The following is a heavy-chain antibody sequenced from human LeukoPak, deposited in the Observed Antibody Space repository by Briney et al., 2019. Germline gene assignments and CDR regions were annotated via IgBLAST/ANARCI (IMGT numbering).Heavy chain of an antibody. J-gene: IGHJ4*02. CDR1: GFTFSSYA. D-gene: IGHD2-21*02. CDR3: ATWGVMTAVFDY. CDR2: ISGSGGST. V-gene: IGHV3-23*01. Sequence: GGSLRLSCAASGFTFSSYAMSWVRQAPGKGLEWVSAISGSGGSTYYADSVKGRFTISRDNSKNTLHLQMNSLTSEDTAVYYCATWGVMTAVFDYWGQGTLVTVSS.